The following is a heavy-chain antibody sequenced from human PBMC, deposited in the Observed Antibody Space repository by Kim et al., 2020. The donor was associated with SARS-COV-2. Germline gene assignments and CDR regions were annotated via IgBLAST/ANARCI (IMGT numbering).Heavy chain of an antibody. CDR3: AKESLAVGFY. D-gene: IGHD6-19*01. CDR1: GFTFDDYA. J-gene: IGHJ4*02. CDR2: ISWNSGSI. V-gene: IGHV3-9*01. Sequence: GGSLRLSCAASGFTFDDYAMHWVRQAPGKGLEWVSGISWNSGSIGYADSVKGRFTISRDNAKNSLYLQMNSLRAEDTALYYCAKESLAVGFYWGQGTLVTVSS.